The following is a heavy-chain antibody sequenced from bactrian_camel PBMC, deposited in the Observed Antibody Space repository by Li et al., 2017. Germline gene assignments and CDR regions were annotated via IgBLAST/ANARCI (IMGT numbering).Heavy chain of an antibody. J-gene: IGHJ4*01. D-gene: IGHD3*01. CDR1: GFTFSNYD. V-gene: IGHV3-2*01. Sequence: HAQLVESGGGLEQPGGSLRLSCAASGFTFSNYDMSWIRQAPGKGLEWVSSIWADGSQTAYADSVKGRFTISRDNAKNTVYLQMSNLKSEDTALYYCATDYGLTSIEYNYWGQGTQVTVS. CDR3: ATDYGLTSIEYNY. CDR2: IWADGSQT.